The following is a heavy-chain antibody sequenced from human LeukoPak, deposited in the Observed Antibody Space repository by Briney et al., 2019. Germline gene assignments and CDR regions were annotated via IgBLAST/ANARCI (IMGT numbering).Heavy chain of an antibody. V-gene: IGHV3-7*01. D-gene: IGHD1-26*01. J-gene: IGHJ4*02. CDR2: IKADGNEK. Sequence: PGGSLRLSCVASGFTFGTYWITWVRQAPGKGLEWVANIKADGNEKYYVDSVKGRFTISRDNAKNSLYLQMNSLRAEDTAVYYCTKGGHVDYCGQGTLVIVSS. CDR1: GFTFGTYW. CDR3: TKGGHVDY.